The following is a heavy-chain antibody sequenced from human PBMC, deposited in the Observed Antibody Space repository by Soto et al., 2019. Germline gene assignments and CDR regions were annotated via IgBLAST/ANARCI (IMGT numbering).Heavy chain of an antibody. CDR1: GYRFTNYW. J-gene: IGHJ4*02. CDR2: IDPSDSYT. D-gene: IGHD6-13*01. V-gene: IGHV5-10-1*01. Sequence: GESLKISCKGSGYRFTNYWITWVRQMPGKGLEWMGRIDPSDSYTNYSPSFQGHVTTSADKSISTAYLQWSSVKASDTAMYYCARRRAAYSSSSDFWGQGTLVTVSS. CDR3: ARRRAAYSSSSDF.